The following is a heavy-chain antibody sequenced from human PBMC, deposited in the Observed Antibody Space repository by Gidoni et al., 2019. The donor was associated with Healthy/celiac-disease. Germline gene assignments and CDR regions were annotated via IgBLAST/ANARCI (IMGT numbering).Heavy chain of an antibody. D-gene: IGHD2-2*02. V-gene: IGHV3-30*18. CDR2: ISYDGSNK. J-gene: IGHJ6*02. Sequence: QVQLVESGGGVVQPGRSLRLSCAASGFTFSSYGMYCVRTAPGKGLEWVALISYDGSNKYYADSVKGRFTISRDNSKNTLYLQMNSLRAEDTAVYYCAKDLEYQLLYRPDGNYYYYGLDVWGQGTTVTVSS. CDR1: GFTFSSYG. CDR3: AKDLEYQLLYRPDGNYYYYGLDV.